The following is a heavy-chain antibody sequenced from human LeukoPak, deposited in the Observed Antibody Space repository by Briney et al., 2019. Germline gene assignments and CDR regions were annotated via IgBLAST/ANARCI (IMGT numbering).Heavy chain of an antibody. D-gene: IGHD1-26*01. V-gene: IGHV3-30*03. CDR3: ARVPSGSYRFPWFDY. J-gene: IGHJ4*02. CDR1: GFIGSSNY. Sequence: GGSLRLSCAASGFIGSSNYMSWVRQAPGKGLEWVAVISYDGSNKYYADSVKGRFTISRDNSKNTLYLQMNSLRAEDTAVYYCARVPSGSYRFPWFDYWGQGTLVTVSS. CDR2: ISYDGSNK.